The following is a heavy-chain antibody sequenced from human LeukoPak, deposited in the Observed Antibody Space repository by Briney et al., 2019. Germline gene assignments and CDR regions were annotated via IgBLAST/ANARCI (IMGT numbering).Heavy chain of an antibody. CDR1: GFTFSSYT. D-gene: IGHD3-3*01. CDR2: ISTSSIYI. Sequence: GGSLRLSCAASGFTFSSYTMNWVRQAPGKGLEWVSSISTSSIYIYYADSLKGRFTISRDNARNSLYLQMNSLRAEDTAVYYCARVQEEWSHTGAFDIWGQGTMVTVSS. J-gene: IGHJ3*02. CDR3: ARVQEEWSHTGAFDI. V-gene: IGHV3-21*01.